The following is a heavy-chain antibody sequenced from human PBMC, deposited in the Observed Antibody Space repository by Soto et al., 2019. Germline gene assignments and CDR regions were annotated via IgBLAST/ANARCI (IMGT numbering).Heavy chain of an antibody. J-gene: IGHJ3*02. Sequence: QVQLVQSGAEVKKPGSSAKVSCKASGGTFSSYTISWVRQAPGQGLEWMGRIIPILGIANYAQKFQGRVTITADKSTSTAYMELSSLRSEDTAVYYCARDAGDYARSINAFDIWGQGTMVTVSS. CDR3: ARDAGDYARSINAFDI. V-gene: IGHV1-69*08. D-gene: IGHD4-17*01. CDR2: IIPILGIA. CDR1: GGTFSSYT.